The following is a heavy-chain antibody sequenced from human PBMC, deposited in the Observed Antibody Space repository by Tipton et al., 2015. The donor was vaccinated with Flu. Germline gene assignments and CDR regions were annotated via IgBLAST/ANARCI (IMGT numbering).Heavy chain of an antibody. CDR3: ARDGGSYYFVDAFDI. CDR2: IYYSGNT. D-gene: IGHD1-26*01. Sequence: TLSLTCTVSGGSISSYYWSWIRQPPGKGLEWIGYIYYSGNTNYNPSLKSRVTISVDTSKNQFSLKLSSVTAADTAVYYCARDGGSYYFVDAFDIWGQGTMVTVSS. V-gene: IGHV4-59*01. J-gene: IGHJ3*02. CDR1: GGSISSYY.